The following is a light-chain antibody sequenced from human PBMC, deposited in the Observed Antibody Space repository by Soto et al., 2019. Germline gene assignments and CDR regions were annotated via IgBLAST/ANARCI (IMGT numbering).Light chain of an antibody. J-gene: IGKJ1*01. Sequence: EIVITQSPATLSVSPGERATLSCRASQSVSSNLAWYQQKPGQAPRLLIYGASTRATGIPASFSGSGSGTEFTLTISSLQSEDFAVYYCQQYNNWPRWTFCQGTKVEIK. V-gene: IGKV3-15*01. CDR2: GAS. CDR3: QQYNNWPRWT. CDR1: QSVSSN.